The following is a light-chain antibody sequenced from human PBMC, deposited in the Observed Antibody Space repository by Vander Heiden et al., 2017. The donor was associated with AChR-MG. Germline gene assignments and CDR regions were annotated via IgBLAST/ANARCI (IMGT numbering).Light chain of an antibody. Sequence: QSALTQPAPVSGSPGQSITIPCIGTSSDVGNYNLVSWYQHHPGKAPKLIIYKVNKRPSGVSNRFSGSKSGNTASLTFSGLQAEDEADYYCCSYTTASTLVFGGGTKVTVL. CDR2: KVN. V-gene: IGLV2-23*02. J-gene: IGLJ3*02. CDR3: CSYTTASTLV. CDR1: SSDVGNYNL.